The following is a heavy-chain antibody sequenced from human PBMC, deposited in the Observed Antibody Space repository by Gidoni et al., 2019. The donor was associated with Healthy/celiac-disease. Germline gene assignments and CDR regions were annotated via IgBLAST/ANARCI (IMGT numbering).Heavy chain of an antibody. Sequence: GGGVVQPGRSLRLSCAASGFTFSSYAMHWVRQAPGKGLEWVAVISSDGSNQYYADSVKGRFTISRAKYKNTLYLKMNSLRAEDTAVYYCARDWVQGRGGYWGQGTLVTVSS. V-gene: IGHV3-30*04. J-gene: IGHJ4*02. CDR3: ARDWVQGRGGY. CDR1: GFTFSSYA. D-gene: IGHD3-10*01. CDR2: ISSDGSNQ.